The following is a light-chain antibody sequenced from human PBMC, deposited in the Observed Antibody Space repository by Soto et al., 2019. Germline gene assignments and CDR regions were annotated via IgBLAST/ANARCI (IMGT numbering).Light chain of an antibody. CDR1: QGISSY. Sequence: AIRMTQSPSSFSASTGDRVTITCRASQGISSYLAWYQQKPGRAPNLLIYAASGLQSGVPSRFSGSGSETDFNLTISSLQPEDFATYYCQQSYSTPSTFGQGTRLEIK. CDR3: QQSYSTPST. CDR2: AAS. V-gene: IGKV1-8*01. J-gene: IGKJ5*01.